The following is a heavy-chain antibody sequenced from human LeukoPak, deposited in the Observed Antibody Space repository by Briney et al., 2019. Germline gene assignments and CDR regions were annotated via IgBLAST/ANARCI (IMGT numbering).Heavy chain of an antibody. J-gene: IGHJ4*02. CDR3: ARELLVSGWFRSFDY. CDR1: GDSVSSNSAA. CDR2: TYYRSKWYN. Sequence: PSQTLSLTCAISGDSVSSNSAAWNWIRQSPSRGLEWLGRTYYRSKWYNDYAVSVKSRITINPDTSKNQFSLQLNSVTPEDTAVYYCARELLVSGWFRSFDYWGQGILVTVSS. D-gene: IGHD6-19*01. V-gene: IGHV6-1*01.